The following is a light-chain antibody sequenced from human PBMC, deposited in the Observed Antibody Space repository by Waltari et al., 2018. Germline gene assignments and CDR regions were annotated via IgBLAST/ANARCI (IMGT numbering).Light chain of an antibody. CDR1: QSVSSSY. CDR2: GAS. CDR3: QQYGSSPERT. V-gene: IGKV3-20*01. Sequence: EIVLTQSPGTLSLSPGERATLSCRASQSVSSSYLAWYQQKPGPAPRLLIYGASSRATGIPDRFSGSGSGTDFTLTISRLEPEDFAVYYCQQYGSSPERTFGQGTKVEIK. J-gene: IGKJ1*01.